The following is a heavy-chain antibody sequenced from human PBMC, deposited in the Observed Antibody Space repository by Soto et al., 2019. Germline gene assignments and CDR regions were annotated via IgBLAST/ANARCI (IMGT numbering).Heavy chain of an antibody. D-gene: IGHD3-22*01. V-gene: IGHV3-64D*06. CDR1: GFTFSSYA. Sequence: GGALRLSCSASGFTFSSYAMHWVRQAPGKGLEYVSSISTNGGSTHYADSVKGRFTISRDNSKNTQYLQMSSLRADDTAVYYCVKGEYYYDSSGYYPFDYWGQGTLVTVSS. CDR2: ISTNGGST. CDR3: VKGEYYYDSSGYYPFDY. J-gene: IGHJ4*02.